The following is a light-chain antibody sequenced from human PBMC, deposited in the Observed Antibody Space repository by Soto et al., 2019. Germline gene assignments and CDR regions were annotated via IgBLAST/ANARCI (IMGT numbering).Light chain of an antibody. V-gene: IGLV1-40*01. Sequence: QSALAQPPSVSGAPGQRVTISCTGSSSNIGANSDVHWYQQLTGAAPKLLIYGNSNRPSGVSDRFSGSKSGTSASLAITGLQAEDEADYYCRSYDSSLSGFYVFGTGTKVTVL. J-gene: IGLJ1*01. CDR3: RSYDSSLSGFYV. CDR1: SSNIGANSD. CDR2: GNS.